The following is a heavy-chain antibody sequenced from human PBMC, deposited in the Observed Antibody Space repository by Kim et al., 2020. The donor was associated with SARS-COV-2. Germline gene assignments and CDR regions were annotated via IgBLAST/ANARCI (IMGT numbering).Heavy chain of an antibody. D-gene: IGHD2-15*01. Sequence: FTISRDNAKNSLYLQMNSLRAEDTAVYYCARRPDRYCSGGSCYERLVFDYWGQGTLVTVSS. CDR3: ARRPDRYCSGGSCYERLVFDY. V-gene: IGHV3-11*06. J-gene: IGHJ4*02.